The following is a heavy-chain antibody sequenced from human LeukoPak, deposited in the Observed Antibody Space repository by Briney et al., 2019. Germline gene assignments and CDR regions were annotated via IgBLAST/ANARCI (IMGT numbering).Heavy chain of an antibody. Sequence: PGGSLRLSCAASGFTFSSYGMHWVRQAPGKGLEWVAFIRYDGSNKYYADSVKGRFTSSRDNAKNSLYLQMNSLRAEDTAVYYCARGPRITMEYYFDYWGQGTLVTVSS. CDR1: GFTFSSYG. V-gene: IGHV3-30*02. D-gene: IGHD3-10*01. CDR2: IRYDGSNK. J-gene: IGHJ4*02. CDR3: ARGPRITMEYYFDY.